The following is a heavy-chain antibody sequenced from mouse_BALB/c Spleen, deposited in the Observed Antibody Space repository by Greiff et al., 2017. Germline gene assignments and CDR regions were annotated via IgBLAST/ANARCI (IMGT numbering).Heavy chain of an antibody. CDR2: INPSNGGT. V-gene: IGHV1S81*02. CDR1: GYTFTSYY. J-gene: IGHJ4*01. CDR3: TRSPYAMDY. Sequence: QVQLQQSGAELVKPGASVKLSCKASGYTFTSYYMYWVKQRPGQGLEWIGEINPSNGGTNFNEKFKSKATLTVDKSSSTAYMQLSSLTSEDSAVYCCTRSPYAMDYWGQGTSVTVSS.